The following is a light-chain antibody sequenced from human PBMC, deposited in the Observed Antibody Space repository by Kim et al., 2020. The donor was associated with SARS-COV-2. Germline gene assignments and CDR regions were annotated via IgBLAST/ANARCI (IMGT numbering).Light chain of an antibody. Sequence: QSITISCTGTSSDVGGYNFVSWYQQHPGKAPKLMIYDVSNRPSGVSNRFSGSESGNTASLTISGLQAEDEADYYCSSYTSSSSSYVFGTGTKVTVL. CDR3: SSYTSSSSSYV. CDR1: SSDVGGYNF. V-gene: IGLV2-14*03. CDR2: DVS. J-gene: IGLJ1*01.